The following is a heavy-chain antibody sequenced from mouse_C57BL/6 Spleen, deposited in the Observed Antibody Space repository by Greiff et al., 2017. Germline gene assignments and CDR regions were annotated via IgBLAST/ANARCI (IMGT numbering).Heavy chain of an antibody. CDR2: ISYDGSN. Sequence: EVQLQQSGPGLVKPSQSLSLTCSVTGYSITSGYYWNWIRQFPGNKLEWMGYISYDGSNNYNPCLKNRISITRDTSKNQFFLKLNSVTTEDTATYYCAREEDDYGRGAYAMDYWGQGTSVTVSS. V-gene: IGHV3-6*01. D-gene: IGHD2-4*01. J-gene: IGHJ4*01. CDR1: GYSITSGYY. CDR3: AREEDDYGRGAYAMDY.